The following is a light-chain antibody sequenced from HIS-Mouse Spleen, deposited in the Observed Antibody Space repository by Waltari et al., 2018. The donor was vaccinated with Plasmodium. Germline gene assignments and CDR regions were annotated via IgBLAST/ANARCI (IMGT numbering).Light chain of an antibody. V-gene: IGLV3-10*01. CDR1: ALPKQY. Sequence: SYELTQPPSVSVSPGQTARITCSGDALPKQYAYWYQQKSGQAPVLVIYEDSKRPSGIPERFSGSSSGTMATLTISGAQVEDEADYYCYSTDSSGNHRVFCGGTKLTVL. CDR3: YSTDSSGNHRV. J-gene: IGLJ3*02. CDR2: EDS.